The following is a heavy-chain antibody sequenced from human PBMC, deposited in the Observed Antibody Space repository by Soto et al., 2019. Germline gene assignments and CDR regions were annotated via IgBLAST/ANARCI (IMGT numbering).Heavy chain of an antibody. D-gene: IGHD3-22*01. V-gene: IGHV1-69*01. CDR3: TPFDRNGYYPQNHY. Sequence: QVILAQSGAEVKKPGSSVKVSCKVSGGSFSSFSINWVRQAPGQRFEWMGGIIPILGTANFTQKFQDRVTFTAEESTATAYMTLSSLTSENTAFYYCTPFDRNGYYPQNHYWGPGTQVTVSS. CDR1: GGSFSSFS. J-gene: IGHJ4*02. CDR2: IIPILGTA.